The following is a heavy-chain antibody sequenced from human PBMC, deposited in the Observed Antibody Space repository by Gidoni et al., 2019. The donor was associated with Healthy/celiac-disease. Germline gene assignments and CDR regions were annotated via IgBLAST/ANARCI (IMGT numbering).Heavy chain of an antibody. CDR1: GGSFSRYY. CDR2: INHSGST. D-gene: IGHD6-13*01. J-gene: IGHJ6*02. Sequence: QLQLQQWGAGLLNPSETLSPSCAVYGGSFSRYYRSWIRQPPGKGLEWIGEINHSGSTNYNPSLKRRVTISVGTSKNQFTLKLSSVTGADTAVYYCARLGYSSSWYPRDVWGQGTTVTVSS. CDR3: ARLGYSSSWYPRDV. V-gene: IGHV4-34*01.